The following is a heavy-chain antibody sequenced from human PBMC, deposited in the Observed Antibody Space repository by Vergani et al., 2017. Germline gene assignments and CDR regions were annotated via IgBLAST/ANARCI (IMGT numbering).Heavy chain of an antibody. D-gene: IGHD3-9*01. V-gene: IGHV1-46*03. J-gene: IGHJ4*02. CDR1: GYTFSNYY. CDR3: ARADYGILPGYRY. Sequence: QVQVVQSGAEVKKSGASVKVSCKTSGYTFSNYYMHWVRQAPGQGLAWMGIINPSGGHTNYAQKFQGRVTMTRDTSTSTVYMELSSLRSEDTAIDYCARADYGILPGYRYWVQGTLVTVSA. CDR2: INPSGGHT.